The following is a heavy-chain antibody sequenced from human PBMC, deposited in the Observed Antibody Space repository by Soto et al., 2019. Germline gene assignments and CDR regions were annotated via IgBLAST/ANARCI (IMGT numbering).Heavy chain of an antibody. D-gene: IGHD1-1*01. Sequence: EVQLLESGGGLVQPGGSLRLSCGASGFPFSNFAMSWGRQAPGKGLVWVSVITSSGDSTYFAGSVKGRFTISRDNSKNTLYLQLNSLRAEDTATYYGTTGPFLAGDYWGKGTLVTVSS. CDR1: GFPFSNFA. J-gene: IGHJ4*02. CDR3: TTGPFLAGDY. CDR2: ITSSGDST. V-gene: IGHV3-23*01.